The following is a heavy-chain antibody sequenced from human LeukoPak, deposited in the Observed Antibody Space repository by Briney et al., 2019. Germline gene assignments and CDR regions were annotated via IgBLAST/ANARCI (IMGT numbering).Heavy chain of an antibody. CDR3: ARDLEWGRGVIEGENWFDP. CDR2: ISAYNGNT. J-gene: IGHJ5*02. CDR1: GYTFTSYG. D-gene: IGHD3-3*01. Sequence: GASVKVSCKASGYTFTSYGISWVRQAPGQGLEWMGWISAYNGNTNYAQKPQGRVTMTTDTSTSTAYMELSSLRSEDTAVYYCARDLEWGRGVIEGENWFDPWGQGTLVTVSS. V-gene: IGHV1-18*01.